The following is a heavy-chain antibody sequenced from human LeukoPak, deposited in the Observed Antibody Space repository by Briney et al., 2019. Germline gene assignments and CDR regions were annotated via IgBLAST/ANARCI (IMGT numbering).Heavy chain of an antibody. CDR3: ARGSGIVVVPAATL. D-gene: IGHD2-2*01. Sequence: SQTLSLTCAVSGGSISSGGYYWSWIRQHPGKGLEWIGYIYYSGSTYYNPSLKSRVTISVDTSKNQFSLKLSSVTAADTAVYYCARGSGIVVVPAATLWGQGTLATVSS. J-gene: IGHJ4*02. CDR2: IYYSGST. V-gene: IGHV4-31*11. CDR1: GGSISSGGYY.